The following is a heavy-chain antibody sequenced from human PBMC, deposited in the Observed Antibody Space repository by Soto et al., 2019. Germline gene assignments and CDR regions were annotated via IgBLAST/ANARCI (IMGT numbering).Heavy chain of an antibody. CDR3: ARGGGSGYYTIDY. J-gene: IGHJ4*02. CDR2: ISSSSSYT. CDR1: GFTFSDYY. Sequence: QVQLVESGGGLVKPGGSLRLSCAASGFTFSDYYMSWIRQAPGKGLEWVSYISSSSSYTNYADSVKGRFTISRDNAKKSLYLQMNSLRAEDTVVYYCARGGGSGYYTIDYWGQGTLVTVSS. V-gene: IGHV3-11*05. D-gene: IGHD3-22*01.